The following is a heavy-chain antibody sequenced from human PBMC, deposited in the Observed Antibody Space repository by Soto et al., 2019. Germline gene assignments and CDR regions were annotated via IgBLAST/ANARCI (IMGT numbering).Heavy chain of an antibody. V-gene: IGHV3-21*01. CDR2: ISSSSSYI. CDR1: GFTFSSYS. D-gene: IGHD2-15*01. J-gene: IGHJ4*02. CDR3: ARGPTIYCSGGSCSYY. Sequence: EVQLVESGGGLVKPGGSLRLSCAASGFTFSSYSMNWVRQAPGKGLEWVSSISSSSSYIYYADSVKGRFTISRDNAKNSLDLQMNSLRAEDTAVYYCARGPTIYCSGGSCSYYWGQGTLVTVSS.